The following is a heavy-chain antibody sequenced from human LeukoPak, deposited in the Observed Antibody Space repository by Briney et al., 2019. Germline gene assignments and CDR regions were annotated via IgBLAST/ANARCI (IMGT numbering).Heavy chain of an antibody. CDR3: GRWVNYSNDT. CDR2: IGSSGGYI. D-gene: IGHD4-11*01. V-gene: IGHV3-21*01. CDR1: GFSFSTYS. Sequence: PGESLRLSCVASGFSFSTYSMSWVRQAPGKGLEWVSTIGSSGGYIYYADSVRGRFTISRDNPKNSLYLEMNSLRPEDTAVYYCGRWVNYSNDTWAQGPLVTVSS. J-gene: IGHJ5*02.